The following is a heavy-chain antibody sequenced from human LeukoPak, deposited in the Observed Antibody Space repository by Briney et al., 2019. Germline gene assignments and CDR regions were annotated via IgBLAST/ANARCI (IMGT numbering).Heavy chain of an antibody. CDR1: GGSISSYY. D-gene: IGHD5-18*01. J-gene: IGHJ6*03. V-gene: IGHV4-59*01. CDR2: IYYSGST. CDR3: ARVTHTAMVRGYYYYMDV. Sequence: SETLSLTXTVSGGSISSYYWSWIRQPPGKGLEWIGYIYYSGSTNYNPSLKSRVTISVDTSKNQFSLKLSPVTAADTAVYYCARVTHTAMVRGYYYYMDVWGKGTTVTVSS.